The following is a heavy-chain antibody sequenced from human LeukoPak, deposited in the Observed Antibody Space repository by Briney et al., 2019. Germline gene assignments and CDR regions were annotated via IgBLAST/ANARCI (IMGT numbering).Heavy chain of an antibody. D-gene: IGHD6-13*01. V-gene: IGHV3-23*01. CDR3: AKRTSDSSSWYNYYYYGMDV. J-gene: IGHJ6*02. CDR1: GFTFSSYA. Sequence: PGGSLRLSCAASGFTFSSYAMSWVRQAPGKGLEWVSAISGSGGSTYYADSVKGRFTISRDNSKNTLYLQVNSLRAEDTAVYYCAKRTSDSSSWYNYYYYGMDVWGQGTTVTVSS. CDR2: ISGSGGST.